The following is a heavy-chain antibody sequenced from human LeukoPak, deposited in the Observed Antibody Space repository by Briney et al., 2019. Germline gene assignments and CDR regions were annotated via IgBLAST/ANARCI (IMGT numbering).Heavy chain of an antibody. CDR1: GFSVTNIY. CDR3: ARGDGYNFFDY. D-gene: IGHD5-24*01. J-gene: IGHJ4*02. V-gene: IGHV3-53*01. Sequence: PGGSLRLSCAVSGFSVTNIYMSCVRQAPGKGLEWVSVFYVGGATYYADSVKGRFTISRDNSENTLYLQMKSLRAEDTAVYYCARGDGYNFFDYWRQGTLVTVSS. CDR2: FYVGGAT.